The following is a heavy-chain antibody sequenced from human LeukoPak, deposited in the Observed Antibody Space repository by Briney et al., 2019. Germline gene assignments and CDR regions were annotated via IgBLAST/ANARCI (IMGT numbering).Heavy chain of an antibody. V-gene: IGHV4-59*08. CDR2: TSYSRTT. J-gene: IGHJ3*02. CDR1: GGSITGHY. D-gene: IGHD6-19*01. Sequence: SETLSLTCTVSGGSITGHYWNWIRQTPGMRLEWIGYTSYSRTTIYNSYFKGRATMSIDTSKNQLYLNLTSVTATDAAVYYCAKLGHSDGWYLGAFDIWGQGTAVIVSS. CDR3: AKLGHSDGWYLGAFDI.